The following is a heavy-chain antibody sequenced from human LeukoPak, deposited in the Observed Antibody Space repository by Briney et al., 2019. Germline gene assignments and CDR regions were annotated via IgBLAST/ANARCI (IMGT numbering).Heavy chain of an antibody. J-gene: IGHJ5*02. D-gene: IGHD2-2*01. CDR2: MNPNSGNT. CDR3: ARDPVPLIVVVPAAPPNWFDP. V-gene: IGHV1-8*01. CDR1: GYTFTSYD. Sequence: ASVKVSCKASGYTFTSYDINWVRQATGQGLEWMGWMNPNSGNTGYAQKFQGRVTMTRNTSISTAYMELRSLRSDDTAVYYCARDPVPLIVVVPAAPPNWFDPWGQGTLVTVSS.